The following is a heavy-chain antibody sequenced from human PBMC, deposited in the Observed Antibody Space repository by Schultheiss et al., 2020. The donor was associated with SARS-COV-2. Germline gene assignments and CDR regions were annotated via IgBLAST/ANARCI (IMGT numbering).Heavy chain of an antibody. CDR3: AKASGSYRYYYYGMDV. V-gene: IGHV3-21*04. CDR2: ISSSSSYI. CDR1: GFTFSSYS. Sequence: GESLKISCAASGFTFSSYSMNWVRQAPGKGLEWVSSISSSSSYIYYADSVKGRFTISRDNSKNTLYLQMNSLRAEDTAVYYCAKASGSYRYYYYGMDVWGQGTTVTVSS. J-gene: IGHJ6*02. D-gene: IGHD1-26*01.